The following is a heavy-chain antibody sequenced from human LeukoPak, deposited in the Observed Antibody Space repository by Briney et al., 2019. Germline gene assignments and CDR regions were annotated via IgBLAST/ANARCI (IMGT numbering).Heavy chain of an antibody. Sequence: PSRTLSLTCTVSGGSISSGGYYWSWIRQHPGKGLEWIGYIYYSGSTYYNPSLKSRVTISVDKSKNQFSLKLSSVTAADTAVYYCRGYSSGREAFDIWGQGTMVTVSS. J-gene: IGHJ3*02. CDR2: IYYSGST. CDR3: RGYSSGREAFDI. V-gene: IGHV4-31*09. CDR1: GGSISSGGYY. D-gene: IGHD6-19*01.